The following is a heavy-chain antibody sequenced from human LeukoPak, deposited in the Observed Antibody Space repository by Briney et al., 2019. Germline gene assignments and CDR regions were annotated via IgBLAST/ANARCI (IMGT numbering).Heavy chain of an antibody. CDR2: ISYDGKDK. V-gene: IGHV3-30*04. D-gene: IGHD3-10*01. CDR3: ARGGDQGFGEFIYYYYMDV. J-gene: IGHJ6*03. CDR1: GFTFSLFA. Sequence: PGGSLRLSCAASGFTFSLFAMHWVRQSPGKGLEWVAAISYDGKDKFYADSVQGRFTISRDNAKNSLYLQMNSLRAEDTAVYYCARGGDQGFGEFIYYYYMDVWGKGTTVTVSS.